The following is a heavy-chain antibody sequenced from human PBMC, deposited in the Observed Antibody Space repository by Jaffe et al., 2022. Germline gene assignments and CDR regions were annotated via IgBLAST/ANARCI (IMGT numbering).Heavy chain of an antibody. J-gene: IGHJ4*02. CDR3: ARGGTYDYAGGGFDY. Sequence: EVQLVESGGGLVQPGGSLRLSCAASGFTFSDHYMDWVRQAPGKGLEWVGRIRNKANSYTTEYAASVKGRFTISRDDSKNSLSLQMNSLKAEDTALYYCARGGTYDYAGGGFDYWGQGTLVTVSS. CDR1: GFTFSDHY. D-gene: IGHD3-22*01. V-gene: IGHV3-72*01. CDR2: IRNKANSYTT.